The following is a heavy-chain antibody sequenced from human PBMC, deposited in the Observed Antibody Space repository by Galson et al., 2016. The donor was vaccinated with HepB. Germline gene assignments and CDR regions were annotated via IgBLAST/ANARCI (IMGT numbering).Heavy chain of an antibody. J-gene: IGHJ4*02. V-gene: IGHV4-59*01. CDR2: VFDSGRT. CDR3: ARGDYDTRGYTMTFDY. CDR1: GGSISSYY. Sequence: ETLSLTCTVSGGSISSYYWSWIRQSPGKGLEWIGYVFDSGRTAYNPSLKSRVTISVDTSKNQCSLKLNSVTAADTAVYYCARGDYDTRGYTMTFDYWGQGTLVTVFS. D-gene: IGHD3-22*01.